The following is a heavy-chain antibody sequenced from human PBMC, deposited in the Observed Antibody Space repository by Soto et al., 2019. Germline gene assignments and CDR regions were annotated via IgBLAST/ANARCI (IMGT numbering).Heavy chain of an antibody. J-gene: IGHJ1*01. CDR3: ARGDSDLAVSEAAY. CDR2: IYFSGVA. D-gene: IGHD2-15*01. CDR1: GASITDSY. V-gene: IGHV4-59*01. Sequence: TSETLSLTCTVSGASITDSYWSWIRQPPEKGLEWIGYIYFSGVATYNPSLKSRATMPRDTSKNEFSLKLTSVTAADTAIYYCARGDSDLAVSEAAYWGQGTLVTVSS.